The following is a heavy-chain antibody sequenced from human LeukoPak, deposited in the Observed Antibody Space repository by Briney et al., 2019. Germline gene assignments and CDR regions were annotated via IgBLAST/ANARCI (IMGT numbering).Heavy chain of an antibody. D-gene: IGHD4-17*01. V-gene: IGHV4-61*05. J-gene: IGHJ4*02. CDR2: IYYSGST. CDR1: GGSISSSSYY. CDR3: ARMGNPATVTTDY. Sequence: SETLSLTCTVSGGSISSSSYYWSWIRQPPGKGLEWIGYIYYSGSTNYNPSLKSRVTISVDTSKNQFSLKLSSVTAADTAVYYCARMGNPATVTTDYWGQGTLVTVSS.